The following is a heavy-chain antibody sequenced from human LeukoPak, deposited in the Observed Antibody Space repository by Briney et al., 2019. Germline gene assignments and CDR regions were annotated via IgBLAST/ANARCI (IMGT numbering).Heavy chain of an antibody. J-gene: IGHJ4*02. Sequence: GGCLRLSCAASGFTFDDYAMHWVRQAPGKGLEWVSLISWDGGSTYYADSVKGRFTISRDNSKNSLYLQMNSLRAEDTALYYCAKGTRRWLLDYWGQGTLVTVSS. V-gene: IGHV3-43D*03. CDR2: ISWDGGST. D-gene: IGHD4-23*01. CDR1: GFTFDDYA. CDR3: AKGTRRWLLDY.